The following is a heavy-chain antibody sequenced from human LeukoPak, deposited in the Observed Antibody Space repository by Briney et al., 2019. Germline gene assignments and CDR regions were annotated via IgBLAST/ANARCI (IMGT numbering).Heavy chain of an antibody. J-gene: IGHJ6*02. CDR1: GGSFSDYY. V-gene: IGHV4-59*08. D-gene: IGHD4-11*01. CDR2: IYYSGST. CDR3: ARYSYYYGMDV. Sequence: SETLSLTCTVSGGSFSDYYWSWIRQPPGKGLEWIGYIYYSGSTNYNPSLKSRVTISVDTSKNQFSLKLSSVTAADTAVYYCARYSYYYGMDVWGQGTTVTVSS.